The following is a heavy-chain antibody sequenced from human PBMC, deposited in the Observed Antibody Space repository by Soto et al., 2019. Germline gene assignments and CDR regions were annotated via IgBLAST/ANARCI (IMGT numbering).Heavy chain of an antibody. V-gene: IGHV4-59*01. D-gene: IGHD3-22*01. Sequence: ALETLSLTCTVSGGSISSYYWSWIREPPGKGLEWIGYIYYSGSTNYNPSLKSRVTISVDPSKNKFSPKLSSVTAAGTAVYCCERCLRWSEDSSGYYYRYYFDDWGQGTLVTVSS. CDR2: IYYSGST. CDR1: GGSISSYY. J-gene: IGHJ4*02. CDR3: ERCLRWSEDSSGYYYRYYFDD.